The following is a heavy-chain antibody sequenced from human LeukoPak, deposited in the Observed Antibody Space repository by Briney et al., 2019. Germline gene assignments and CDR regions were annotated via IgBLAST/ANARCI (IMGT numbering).Heavy chain of an antibody. D-gene: IGHD2-15*01. V-gene: IGHV1-2*02. CDR2: INPNSGGT. J-gene: IGHJ5*02. CDR1: GYTFTGYY. CDR3: ARVFHCSGGSCYAKSNWFDP. Sequence: ASVTVSCKASGYTFTGYYMHWVRQAPGQGLEWMGWINPNSGGTNYAQKFQGRVTMTRDTSISTAYMELSRLRSDDTAVYYCARVFHCSGGSCYAKSNWFDPWGQGTLVTVSS.